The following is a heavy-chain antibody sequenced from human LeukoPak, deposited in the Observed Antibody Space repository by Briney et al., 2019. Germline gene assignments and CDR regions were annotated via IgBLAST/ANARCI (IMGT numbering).Heavy chain of an antibody. Sequence: ASVKVSCKASGYTLTGSYMHWVRQAPGQGLEWMGWINPNTGGTNYAQKFQGRVTTTWDTSISTAYMELSSLRSDDTAVYYCASSVGYNKAGYYYYLDFWGKGTTVTVSS. D-gene: IGHD5-24*01. J-gene: IGHJ6*03. CDR2: INPNTGGT. CDR1: GYTLTGSY. V-gene: IGHV1-2*02. CDR3: ASSVGYNKAGYYYYLDF.